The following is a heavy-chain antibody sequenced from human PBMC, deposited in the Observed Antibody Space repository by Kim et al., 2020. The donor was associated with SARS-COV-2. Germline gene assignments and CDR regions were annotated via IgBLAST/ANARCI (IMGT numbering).Heavy chain of an antibody. Sequence: GGSLRLSCAASGFTFSGAGMHWVRQASGKWLEWVGRIRSKANNYATTYAASVKGRLTISRDDSKNMVYLQMNSLKTEDTAVYYCTREGDYYGMDVWGQGTTVTVSS. V-gene: IGHV3-73*01. J-gene: IGHJ6*02. CDR2: IRSKANNYAT. CDR3: TREGDYYGMDV. CDR1: GFTFSGAG.